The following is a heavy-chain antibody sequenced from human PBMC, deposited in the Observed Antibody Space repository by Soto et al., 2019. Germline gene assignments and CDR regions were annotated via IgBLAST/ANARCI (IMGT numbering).Heavy chain of an antibody. Sequence: QVQLVESGGGVVQPGRSLRLSCAASGFTFSSYAMHWVRQAPGKGLEWVAVISYDGGNKYYADSVKGRFTISRDNSKNNLYLQMNRLRAEDTAVYYCARDPMGRYYGSGSYYFDYWGQGTLVTVSS. D-gene: IGHD3-10*01. CDR3: ARDPMGRYYGSGSYYFDY. J-gene: IGHJ4*02. V-gene: IGHV3-30-3*01. CDR2: ISYDGGNK. CDR1: GFTFSSYA.